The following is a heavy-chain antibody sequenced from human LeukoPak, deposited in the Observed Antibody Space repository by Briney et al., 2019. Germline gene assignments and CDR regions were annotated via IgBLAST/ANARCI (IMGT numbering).Heavy chain of an antibody. CDR2: ISSSGSGK. CDR1: LLTLSRYI. Sequence: GGALRLSCAASLLTLSRYIMTWVRQAPGKGLEGVSYISSSGSGKHNADSVKGRFTVSRDNSKNTRYLQMNSLRPDDTAVYYCARAPPRLGDGPQHEHDYWGQGTLVTVAS. D-gene: IGHD2-21*02. CDR3: ARAPPRLGDGPQHEHDY. V-gene: IGHV3-48*01. J-gene: IGHJ4*02.